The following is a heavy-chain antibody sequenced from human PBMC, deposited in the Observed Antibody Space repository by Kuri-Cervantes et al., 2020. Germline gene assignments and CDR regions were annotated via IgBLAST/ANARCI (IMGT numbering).Heavy chain of an antibody. CDR1: GGSFSGYY. CDR2: INHSGST. Sequence: GSLRLSCAVYGGSFSGYYWSWIRQPPGKGLEWIGEINHSGSTNYNPSLKSRVTISVDTSKNQFSLKLSSVTAADTAVYYCARTSIAALDFDYWGQGTLVTVSS. V-gene: IGHV4-34*01. CDR3: ARTSIAALDFDY. D-gene: IGHD6-6*01. J-gene: IGHJ4*02.